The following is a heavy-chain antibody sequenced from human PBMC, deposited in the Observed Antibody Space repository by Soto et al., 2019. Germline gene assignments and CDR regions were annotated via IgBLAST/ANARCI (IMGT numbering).Heavy chain of an antibody. Sequence: PSETLSLTCAVYGGSFSGYYWSWIRQPPGKGLEWVGEINHSGSTNYNPSLKSRVTISVDTSKNQFSLKLSSVTAADTAVYYCARGFRGVTVNYCYDMDVWGKGTTVTVSS. CDR2: INHSGST. CDR3: ARGFRGVTVNYCYDMDV. D-gene: IGHD3-3*01. V-gene: IGHV4-34*01. J-gene: IGHJ6*03. CDR1: GGSFSGYY.